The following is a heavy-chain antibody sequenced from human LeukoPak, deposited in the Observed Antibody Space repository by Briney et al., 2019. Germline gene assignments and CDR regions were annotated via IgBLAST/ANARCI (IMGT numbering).Heavy chain of an antibody. CDR3: ARVGSSWYFAFDI. D-gene: IGHD6-13*01. J-gene: IGHJ3*02. V-gene: IGHV3-21*01. CDR1: GFTFSSYS. CDR2: ISSSSSYI. Sequence: GGSLRLSCAASGFTFSSYSMNWVRQAPGKGLEWVSSISSSSSYIYYADSVKGRFTISRDNAKNSLYLQMDSLRAEDTAVYYCARVGSSWYFAFDIWGQGTMVTVSS.